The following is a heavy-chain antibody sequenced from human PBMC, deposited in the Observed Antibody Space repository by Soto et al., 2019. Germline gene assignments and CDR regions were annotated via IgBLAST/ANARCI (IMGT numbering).Heavy chain of an antibody. CDR3: ARDSAARYDY. Sequence: QVQLQESGPGLVKPSGTLSLTCAVSGGSISSRDWWSWVRQPPGKGLEWIGGIYHSGSTNYNPSHKSRDTISVDKSKNQFSLKLSSATAADTSVYYWARDSAARYDYRGQGTLVTVSA. CDR1: GGSISSRDW. J-gene: IGHJ4*02. CDR2: IYHSGST. V-gene: IGHV4-4*02. D-gene: IGHD6-6*01.